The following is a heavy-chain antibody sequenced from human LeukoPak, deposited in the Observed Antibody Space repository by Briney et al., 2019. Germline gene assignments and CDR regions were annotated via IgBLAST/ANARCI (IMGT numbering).Heavy chain of an antibody. Sequence: PSETLSLTCAVSGYSISSGYYWGWIRQPPGEGLEWIGSVYHSGSTYYNPSLKSRVTISVDTSKNQFSLKLSSVTAADTAVYYCARHGNYYDTSQSDPWGQGTLVTVSS. CDR2: VYHSGST. CDR1: GYSISSGYY. J-gene: IGHJ5*02. CDR3: ARHGNYYDTSQSDP. V-gene: IGHV4-38-2*01. D-gene: IGHD3-22*01.